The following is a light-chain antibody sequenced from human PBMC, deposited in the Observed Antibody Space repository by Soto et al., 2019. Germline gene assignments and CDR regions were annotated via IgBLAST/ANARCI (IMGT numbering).Light chain of an antibody. CDR1: TSDIGGYNY. CDR3: SSYTTTLAV. CDR2: DVS. V-gene: IGLV2-14*03. Sequence: QSALTQPASVSASPGQSITIPCTGTTSDIGGYNYVSWYQQHPGKAPKLMIYDVSNRPSGVSDRFSGSKSGNTASLTISGLQAEDEADYFCSSYTTTLAVFGGGTKLTVL. J-gene: IGLJ2*01.